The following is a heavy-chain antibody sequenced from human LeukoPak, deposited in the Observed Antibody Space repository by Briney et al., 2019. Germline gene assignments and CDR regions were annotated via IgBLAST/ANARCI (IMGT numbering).Heavy chain of an antibody. Sequence: SETLSLTCAVYGGSFSGYYWSWIRQPPGKGLEWIGEINHSGSTNYNPSLKSRVTISVDTSKNQFSLKLSSVTAADTAVYYCASDDFWSGRFGGYYMDVWGKGTTVTVSS. CDR1: GGSFSGYY. V-gene: IGHV4-34*01. CDR2: INHSGST. CDR3: ASDDFWSGRFGGYYMDV. J-gene: IGHJ6*03. D-gene: IGHD3-3*01.